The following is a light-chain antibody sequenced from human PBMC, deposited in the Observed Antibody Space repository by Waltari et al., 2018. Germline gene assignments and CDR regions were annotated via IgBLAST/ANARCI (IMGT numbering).Light chain of an antibody. J-gene: IGKJ4*01. CDR1: QSVSRD. V-gene: IGKV3-11*01. CDR2: DAS. CDR3: QQRRDWPLT. Sequence: EIVLTQSPATLSLSPGERASLSCRASQSVSRDLAWYRQKPGQAPRLLIFDASIRATGTPARFSCSGSGTDFTLTISSLEPEDFAVYYCQQRRDWPLTFGGGTKVEIK.